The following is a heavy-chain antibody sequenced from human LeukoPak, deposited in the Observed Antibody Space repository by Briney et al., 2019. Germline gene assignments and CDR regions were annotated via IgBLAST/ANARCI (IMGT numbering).Heavy chain of an antibody. Sequence: PSETLSLTCTVSGGSISSYYWSWIRQPPGKGLEWIAYIFYNGNTNYNPSLKSRVTISVDTSKKQVFLKLSSVTAADTAVYYCARVPITMVRGVFNWYFDLWGRGTLVTVSS. CDR1: GGSISSYY. CDR2: IFYNGNT. D-gene: IGHD3-10*01. CDR3: ARVPITMVRGVFNWYFDL. V-gene: IGHV4-59*01. J-gene: IGHJ2*01.